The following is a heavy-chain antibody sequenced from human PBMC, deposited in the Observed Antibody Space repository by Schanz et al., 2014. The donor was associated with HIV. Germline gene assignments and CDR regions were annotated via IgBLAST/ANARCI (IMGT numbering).Heavy chain of an antibody. Sequence: QVQLVQSGAEVKKPGSSVKVSCKASGYTFIDYYVHWVRQAPGQGLEWMGWISAYNGNTNYAQKFQGRVTIIADESTSTAYMELSSLRSADTAVYFCARAAFSSEYYYGMDVWGQGTTVTVSS. D-gene: IGHD3-3*02. V-gene: IGHV1-69*01. CDR3: ARAAFSSEYYYGMDV. J-gene: IGHJ6*02. CDR2: ISAYNGNT. CDR1: GYTFIDYY.